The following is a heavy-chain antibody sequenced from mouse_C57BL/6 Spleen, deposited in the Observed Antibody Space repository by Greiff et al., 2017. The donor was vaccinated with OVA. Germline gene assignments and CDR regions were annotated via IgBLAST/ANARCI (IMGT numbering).Heavy chain of an antibody. Sequence: EVKLVESGPGLVKPSQSLSLTCSVTGYSITSGYYWNWIRQFPGNKLEWMGYISYDGSNNYNPSLKNRISITRDTSKNQFFLKLNSVTTEDTATYYCARYDNYAMDYWGQGTSVTVSS. CDR3: ARYDNYAMDY. CDR1: GYSITSGYY. D-gene: IGHD2-3*01. CDR2: ISYDGSN. V-gene: IGHV3-6*01. J-gene: IGHJ4*01.